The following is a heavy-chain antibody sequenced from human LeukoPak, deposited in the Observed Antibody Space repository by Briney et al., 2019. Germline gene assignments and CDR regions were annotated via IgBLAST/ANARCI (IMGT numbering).Heavy chain of an antibody. V-gene: IGHV3-7*03. CDR2: IKEDGSEK. Sequence: PGGSLRLSCAASGFTLSSYWMSWVRQAPGKGLEWVANIKEDGSEKYYVDSVKGRFTISRDNAQNSVYLHMDSLTAEDTALYYCARDWVAGVPFDAFDIWGQGTLVSLYS. CDR1: GFTLSSYW. CDR3: ARDWVAGVPFDAFDI. D-gene: IGHD3-10*01. J-gene: IGHJ3*02.